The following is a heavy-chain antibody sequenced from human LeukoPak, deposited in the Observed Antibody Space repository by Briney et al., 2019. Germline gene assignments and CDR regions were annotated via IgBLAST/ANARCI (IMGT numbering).Heavy chain of an antibody. CDR1: GFTFSSYS. Sequence: GGSLRLSCAASGFTFSSYSVNWVRQAPGKGLEWVSSISSSSSYIYYADSVKGRFTISRDNAKNSLYLQMNSLRAEDTAVYYCATGPPRDDYGDYPPRDYWGQGTLVTVSS. CDR2: ISSSSSYI. V-gene: IGHV3-21*01. D-gene: IGHD4-17*01. CDR3: ATGPPRDDYGDYPPRDY. J-gene: IGHJ4*02.